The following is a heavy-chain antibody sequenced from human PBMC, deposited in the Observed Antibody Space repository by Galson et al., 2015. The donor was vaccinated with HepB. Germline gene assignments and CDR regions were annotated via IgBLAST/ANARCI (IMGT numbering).Heavy chain of an antibody. CDR1: GGTFSSYA. V-gene: IGHV1-69*13. J-gene: IGHJ6*02. CDR2: IIPIFGTA. D-gene: IGHD6-6*01. Sequence: SVKVSCKASGGTFSSYAISWVRQAPGQGLEWMGGIIPIFGTANYAQKFQGRVTITADESTSTAYMELSSLRSEDTAVYYCARTSSSSNYYYYYGMDVWGQGTTVTVSS. CDR3: ARTSSSSNYYYYYGMDV.